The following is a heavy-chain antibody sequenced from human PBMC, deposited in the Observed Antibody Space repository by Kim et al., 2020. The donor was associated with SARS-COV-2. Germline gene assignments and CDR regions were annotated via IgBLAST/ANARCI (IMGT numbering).Heavy chain of an antibody. CDR3: ARVCEWQQTPDYYYYYYGMDV. Sequence: SVKVSCKASGGTFSSYAISWVRQAPGQGLEWMGGIIPIFGTANYAQKFQGRVTITADESTSTAYMELSSLRSEDTAVYYCARVCEWQQTPDYYYYYYGMDVWGQGTTVTVSS. CDR2: IIPIFGTA. J-gene: IGHJ6*02. V-gene: IGHV1-69*13. CDR1: GGTFSSYA. D-gene: IGHD3-3*01.